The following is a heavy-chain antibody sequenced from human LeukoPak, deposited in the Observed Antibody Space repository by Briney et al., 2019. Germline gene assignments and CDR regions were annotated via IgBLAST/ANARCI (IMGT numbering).Heavy chain of an antibody. D-gene: IGHD1-26*01. CDR3: ARGSGSYYGDLVSAFDI. V-gene: IGHV3-64*01. CDR2: ISSNGGST. Sequence: GGSLSLSCAASGFTFSSYAMHWVRPAPGKGLEYVSAISSNGGSTYYANSVKGRFTISRDNSKNTLYLQMGSLRAEDMAVYYCARGSGSYYGDLVSAFDIWGQGTMVTVSS. CDR1: GFTFSSYA. J-gene: IGHJ3*02.